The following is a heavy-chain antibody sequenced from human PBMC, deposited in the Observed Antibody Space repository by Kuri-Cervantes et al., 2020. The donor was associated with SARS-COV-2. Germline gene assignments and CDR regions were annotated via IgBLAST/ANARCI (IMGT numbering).Heavy chain of an antibody. Sequence: GESLKISCAASGFTFSSYAMHWVRQAPGKGLEWVTAISYDGSNKYYADSVKGRFTISRDNSKNTLYLQMNSLRAEDTAVYYCASTGTAPSQYMDVWGKGTTVTVSS. V-gene: IGHV3-30*04. CDR2: ISYDGSNK. J-gene: IGHJ6*03. CDR3: ASTGTAPSQYMDV. CDR1: GFTFSSYA. D-gene: IGHD5-18*01.